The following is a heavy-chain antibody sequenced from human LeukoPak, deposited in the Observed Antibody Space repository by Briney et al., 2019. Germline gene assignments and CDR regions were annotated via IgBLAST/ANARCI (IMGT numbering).Heavy chain of an antibody. D-gene: IGHD2-2*03. CDR1: GFTFNSYG. J-gene: IGHJ4*02. V-gene: IGHV3-30*18. Sequence: GGSLRLSCAASGFTFNSYGMHWVRQAPGKGLEWVAVISYDGSNKYYADSVKGRFTISRDNSKNTLYLQMNSLRAEDTAVYYCAKYLDQFDYWGQGALVTVSS. CDR2: ISYDGSNK. CDR3: AKYLDQFDY.